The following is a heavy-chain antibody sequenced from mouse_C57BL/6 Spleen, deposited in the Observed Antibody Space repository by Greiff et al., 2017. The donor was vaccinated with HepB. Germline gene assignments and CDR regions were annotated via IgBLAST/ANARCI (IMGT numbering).Heavy chain of an antibody. CDR1: GYSFTDYN. CDR3: AKGHDYSAWFAY. V-gene: IGHV1-39*01. D-gene: IGHD2-4*01. Sequence: EVQLQQSGPELVKPGASVKISCKASGYSFTDYNMNWVKQSNGKSLEWIGVINPNYGTTGYNQKFKGKATLTVDQSSSAAYMQLNSLTSEDSAVYYCAKGHDYSAWFAYWGQGTLVTVSA. J-gene: IGHJ3*01. CDR2: INPNYGTT.